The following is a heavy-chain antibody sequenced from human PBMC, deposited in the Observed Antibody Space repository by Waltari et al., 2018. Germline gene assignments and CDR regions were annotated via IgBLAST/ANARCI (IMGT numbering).Heavy chain of an antibody. D-gene: IGHD6-19*01. V-gene: IGHV4-34*01. CDR1: GGSFSGYY. CDR2: INHSGST. CDR3: ARHRAKYSSGWYTLDY. Sequence: QVQLQQWGAGLLKPSETLSLTCAVYGGSFSGYYWSWIRQPPGKGLEWIGEINHSGSTNYNPALKSRVTISVDTSKNQFSLKLSSVTAADTAVYYCARHRAKYSSGWYTLDYWGQGTLVTVSS. J-gene: IGHJ4*02.